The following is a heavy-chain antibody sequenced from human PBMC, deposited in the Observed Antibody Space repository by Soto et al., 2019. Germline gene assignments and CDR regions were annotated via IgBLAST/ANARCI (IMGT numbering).Heavy chain of an antibody. CDR2: IIPIFGTA. D-gene: IGHD3-3*01. CDR3: ARVVSPPDFWWRNYYYYGMDV. Sequence: QVQLVQSGAEVKKPGSSVKVSCKASGGTFSSYAISWVRQAPGQGLEWMGGIIPIFGTANYAQKFQGRVTITADESTSTAYMELSSLRSEDKAVYYCARVVSPPDFWWRNYYYYGMDVWGQGTTVTVSS. V-gene: IGHV1-69*01. CDR1: GGTFSSYA. J-gene: IGHJ6*02.